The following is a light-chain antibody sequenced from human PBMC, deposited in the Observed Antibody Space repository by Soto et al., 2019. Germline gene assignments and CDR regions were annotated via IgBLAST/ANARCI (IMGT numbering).Light chain of an antibody. CDR3: QQYGSSRWT. V-gene: IGKV3-20*01. Sequence: EIVLTQSPGTLSLSPGERATLSCRASQSVSSSYLAWHQQKPAQAPRLLNYGASSRAPGSPARFSGSGSGTVFTLTISSLDPEDFAVYYCQQYGSSRWTFGQGTKVDIK. CDR2: GAS. CDR1: QSVSSSY. J-gene: IGKJ1*01.